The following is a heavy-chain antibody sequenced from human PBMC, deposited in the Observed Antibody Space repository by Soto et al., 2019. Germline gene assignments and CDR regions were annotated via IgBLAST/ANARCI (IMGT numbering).Heavy chain of an antibody. Sequence: SETLSLTCTVSGASLTGGLCYWSWIRQHPGKGLEWIGYMFYSGSTFYHPSLKSRVNISADTSKNQFSLRLSSVTPADTAVYYCARDNGYGHFDSWGQGTLVTVSS. CDR2: MFYSGST. CDR1: GASLTGGLCY. D-gene: IGHD5-12*01. CDR3: ARDNGYGHFDS. J-gene: IGHJ4*02. V-gene: IGHV4-31*03.